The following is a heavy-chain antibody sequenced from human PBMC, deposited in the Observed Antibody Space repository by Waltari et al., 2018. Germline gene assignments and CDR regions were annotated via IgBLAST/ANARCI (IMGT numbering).Heavy chain of an antibody. J-gene: IGHJ4*02. CDR2: IYYSGST. D-gene: IGHD3-22*01. V-gene: IGHV4-39*01. CDR3: AGYHYYYDSSGYSVDY. Sequence: QLQLQESGPGLVKPSETLSLTCTVSGGSISSSRYYWVWNRQPPGNGLEWIGSIYYSGSTYYNPSLKSRVTISVDTSKNQFSLKLSSVTAADTAVYYCAGYHYYYDSSGYSVDYWGQGTLVTVSS. CDR1: GGSISSSRYY.